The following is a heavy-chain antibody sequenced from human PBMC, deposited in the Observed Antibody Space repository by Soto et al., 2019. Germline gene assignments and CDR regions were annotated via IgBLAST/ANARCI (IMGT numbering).Heavy chain of an antibody. CDR1: GFTFSSYA. CDR3: ARVLGGMATVPFDY. J-gene: IGHJ4*02. CDR2: ISYEGSNK. V-gene: IGHV3-30-3*01. Sequence: GSLRLSCAASGFTFSSYAMHWVRQAPGTGLEWVAVISYEGSNKYYADSVKGRFTISRDNSKNTLYLQMNSLRTEDTAVYYCARVLGGMATVPFDYWGQGALVTVSS. D-gene: IGHD4-4*01.